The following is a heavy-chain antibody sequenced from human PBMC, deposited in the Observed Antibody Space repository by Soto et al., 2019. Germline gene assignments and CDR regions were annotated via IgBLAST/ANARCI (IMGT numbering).Heavy chain of an antibody. Sequence: EVQLLESGGGLVQPGGSLRLSCAASGFTFSSYAMSWIRQAPGKGLEWVSAISGSGGSTYYADSVKGRFTISRDNSKNTLYLQMNSLRAEETAVYYCAKISSYGSGTYWGQGTLVTVSS. V-gene: IGHV3-23*01. CDR3: AKISSYGSGTY. CDR2: ISGSGGST. CDR1: GFTFSSYA. D-gene: IGHD3-10*01. J-gene: IGHJ4*02.